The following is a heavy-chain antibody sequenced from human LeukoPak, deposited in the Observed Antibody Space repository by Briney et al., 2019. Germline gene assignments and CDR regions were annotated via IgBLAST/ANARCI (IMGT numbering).Heavy chain of an antibody. J-gene: IGHJ4*02. Sequence: GESLKISCKGSGYSFTSYWIGWVRQMPGKGLDWMGTIYPGDSDTRYSPSFQGQVTISADKSISTAYLQWSSLKASDTAMYYCARQSKSEYCSSTSCSFDYWGQGTLVTVSS. CDR1: GYSFTSYW. D-gene: IGHD2-2*01. V-gene: IGHV5-51*01. CDR2: IYPGDSDT. CDR3: ARQSKSEYCSSTSCSFDY.